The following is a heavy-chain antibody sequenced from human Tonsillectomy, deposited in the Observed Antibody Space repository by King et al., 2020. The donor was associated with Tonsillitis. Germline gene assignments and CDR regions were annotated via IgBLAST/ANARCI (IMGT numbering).Heavy chain of an antibody. Sequence: VQLVESGGGLVQPGGSLRLSCAASGFTFSNYWMSWVRQAPGKGLEWVANIKEDGSEKKYVYSVKGRFNISKDNAKKSLYLQMNSLRAEDTAVYYCARGGSKYCSGGNCYSADYFDYWGQGTLVTVSS. CDR1: GFTFSNYW. V-gene: IGHV3-7*01. CDR3: ARGGSKYCSGGNCYSADYFDY. D-gene: IGHD2-15*01. CDR2: IKEDGSEK. J-gene: IGHJ4*02.